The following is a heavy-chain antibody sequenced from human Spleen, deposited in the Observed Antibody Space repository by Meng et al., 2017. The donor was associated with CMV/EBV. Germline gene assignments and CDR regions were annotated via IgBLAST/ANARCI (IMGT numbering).Heavy chain of an antibody. CDR1: GFSVNTGGVG. V-gene: IGHV2-5*01. D-gene: IGHD4-17*01. J-gene: IGHJ4*02. Sequence: SGFSVNTGGVGVGWIRQPPGKALEWLALIYWNDDKRYSPSLKSRLTITKDTSKKQVVLTMTNIEPVDTATYYCARRPDYGDHGGYFDYWGQGTLVTVSS. CDR2: IYWNDDK. CDR3: ARRPDYGDHGGYFDY.